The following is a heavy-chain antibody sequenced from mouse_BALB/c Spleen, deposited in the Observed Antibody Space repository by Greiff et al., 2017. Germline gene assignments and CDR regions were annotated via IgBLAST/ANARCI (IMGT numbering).Heavy chain of an antibody. CDR2: IDPENGNT. D-gene: IGHD2-14*01. V-gene: IGHV14-1*02. CDR1: GFNIKDYY. Sequence: EVQLVESGAELVRPGALVKLSCKASGFNIKDYYMHWVKQRPEQGLEWIGWIDPENGNTIYDPKFQGKASITADTSSNTAYLQLSSLTSEDTAVYYCARFGDYRAYWGQGTLVTVSA. J-gene: IGHJ3*01. CDR3: ARFGDYRAY.